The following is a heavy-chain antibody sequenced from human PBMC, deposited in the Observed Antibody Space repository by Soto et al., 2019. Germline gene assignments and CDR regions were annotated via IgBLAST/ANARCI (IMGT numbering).Heavy chain of an antibody. V-gene: IGHV1-8*01. D-gene: IGHD6-6*01. CDR2: MNPNSGNT. CDR3: ARVSMGSSSEDFHH. J-gene: IGHJ1*01. Sequence: QVQLVQSGAEVKKPGASVKVSCKASGYSFTSYDINWVRQATGQGLEWMGWMNPNSGNTGYAQKFQGRVTMTRNTSISTAYMELSSLRSEDTAVYYWARVSMGSSSEDFHHWGQGTLVTVSS. CDR1: GYSFTSYD.